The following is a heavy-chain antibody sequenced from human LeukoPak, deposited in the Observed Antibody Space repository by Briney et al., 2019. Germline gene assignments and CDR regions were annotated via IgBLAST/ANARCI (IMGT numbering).Heavy chain of an antibody. CDR3: ARDTPIQFSSSSHYYYGMDV. CDR2: ISAYNGNT. V-gene: IGHV1-18*01. CDR1: GYTFTSYG. D-gene: IGHD6-6*01. J-gene: IGHJ6*02. Sequence: GASVKVSCKASGYTFTSYGISWVRQAPGQGLEWMGWISAYNGNTNHAQKLQGRVTMTTDTSTSTAYMELRSLRSDDTAVYYCARDTPIQFSSSSHYYYGMDVWGQGTTVTVSS.